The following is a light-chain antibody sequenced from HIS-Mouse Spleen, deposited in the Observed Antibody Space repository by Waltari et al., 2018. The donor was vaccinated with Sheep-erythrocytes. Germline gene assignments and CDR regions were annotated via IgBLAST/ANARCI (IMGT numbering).Light chain of an antibody. J-gene: IGLJ3*02. Sequence: QSALTQPRSVSGSPGQSVTISCTGTSSDVGGYNYVSCYQQHPGKAPKLMIYDVSKRPSGVPDRFSGSKSGNTASLAISGLQSEDEADYYCAAWDDSLNGRVFGGGTKLTVL. CDR1: SSDVGGYNY. V-gene: IGLV2-11*01. CDR2: DVS. CDR3: AAWDDSLNGRV.